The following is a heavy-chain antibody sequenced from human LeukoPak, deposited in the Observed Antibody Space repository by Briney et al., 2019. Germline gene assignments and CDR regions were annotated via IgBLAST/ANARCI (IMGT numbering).Heavy chain of an antibody. CDR3: ARNSKLRYFYWFDY. J-gene: IGHJ4*02. CDR2: IKQDGSEK. V-gene: IGHV3-7*01. D-gene: IGHD3-9*01. Sequence: PGGSLRLSCAASGFTFSSYWMSWVRQAAGKGLEWVANIKQDGSEKYYVECVKGRFSISRDNAKNSLYLQMNSLRAEDTAVYYCARNSKLRYFYWFDYWGQGTLVTVSS. CDR1: GFTFSSYW.